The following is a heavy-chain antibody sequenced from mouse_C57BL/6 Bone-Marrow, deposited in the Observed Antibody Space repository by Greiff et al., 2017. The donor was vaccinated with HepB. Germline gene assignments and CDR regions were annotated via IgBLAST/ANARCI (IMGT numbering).Heavy chain of an antibody. Sequence: EVMLVESGGDLVKPGGSLKLSCAASGFTFSSYGMSWVRQTPDKRLEWVATISSGGSYTYYPDSVKGRFTISRDNAKNTLYLQMSSLKSEDTAMYYCAAIVMPMDYWGQGTSVTVSS. D-gene: IGHD2-5*01. CDR1: GFTFSSYG. J-gene: IGHJ4*01. CDR3: AAIVMPMDY. V-gene: IGHV5-6*02. CDR2: ISSGGSYT.